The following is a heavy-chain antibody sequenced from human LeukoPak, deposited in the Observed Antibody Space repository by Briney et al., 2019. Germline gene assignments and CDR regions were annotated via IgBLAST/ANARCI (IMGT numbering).Heavy chain of an antibody. D-gene: IGHD6-19*01. Sequence: GGSLRLSCAASGFTFSSYAMHWVRQAPGKGLEWVAVISYDGSNKYYADSVKGRFTISRDNSKNTLYLQMSSLRAEDTAVYYCARDRQQWHYFDYWGQGTLVTVSS. J-gene: IGHJ4*02. CDR2: ISYDGSNK. CDR1: GFTFSSYA. CDR3: ARDRQQWHYFDY. V-gene: IGHV3-30*04.